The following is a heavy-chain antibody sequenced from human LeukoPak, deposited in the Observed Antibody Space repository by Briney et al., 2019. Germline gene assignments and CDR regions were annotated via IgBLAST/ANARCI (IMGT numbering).Heavy chain of an antibody. V-gene: IGHV3-48*01. D-gene: IGHD4-17*01. CDR1: GFTFSTYS. J-gene: IGHJ4*02. CDR2: ITSSSTTI. Sequence: PGGSLRLSCAASGFTFSTYSMNWVRQAPGKGLEWISYITSSSTTIYYADSVQGRFTISRDNAKNSLYLQMNSLRVEDTAVYYCARIMTTVTTVEYWGQGTLVTVSS. CDR3: ARIMTTVTTVEY.